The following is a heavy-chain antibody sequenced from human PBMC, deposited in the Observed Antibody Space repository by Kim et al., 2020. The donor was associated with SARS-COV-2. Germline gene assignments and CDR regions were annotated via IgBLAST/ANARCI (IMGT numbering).Heavy chain of an antibody. D-gene: IGHD1-26*01. CDR2: FDPEDGET. J-gene: IGHJ4*02. CDR1: GYTLTELS. CDR3: ATDPSGSYLPYDY. Sequence: ASVKVSSKVSGYTLTELSMHWVRQAPGKGLEWMGGFDPEDGETIYAQKFQGRVTMTEDTSADTAYMELSSLRSEDTAVYYCATDPSGSYLPYDYWGQGTLVTVSS. V-gene: IGHV1-24*01.